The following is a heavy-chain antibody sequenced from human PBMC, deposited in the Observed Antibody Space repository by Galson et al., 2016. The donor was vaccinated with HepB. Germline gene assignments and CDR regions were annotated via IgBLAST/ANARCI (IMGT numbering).Heavy chain of an antibody. CDR2: FCYSGSA. CDR1: GGSFSSYY. D-gene: IGHD6-13*01. Sequence: ETLFPTCAVSGGSFSSYYWSWIRQPPGKGLECIGSFCYSGSASYNPFLKSRVTISGDTSKSHFSLKLSSVTNADTAVYYCALSRPRCNAVDLWGQGTMVTVSS. CDR3: ALSRPRCNAVDL. J-gene: IGHJ3*01. V-gene: IGHV4-59*01.